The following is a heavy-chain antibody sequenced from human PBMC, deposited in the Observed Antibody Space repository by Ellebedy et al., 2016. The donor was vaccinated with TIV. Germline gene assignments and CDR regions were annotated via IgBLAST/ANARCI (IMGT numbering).Heavy chain of an antibody. J-gene: IGHJ1*01. CDR3: ARDPYWDSSGYYYSYFQH. Sequence: GESLKISCVASGFIFSSYYMTWVRQAPGKGLEWISYISGSGGMMDHADSVKGRFTISRDNAKNSLYLQLSSLRAEDTAVYYCARDPYWDSSGYYYSYFQHWGQGTLVTVSS. CDR1: GFIFSSYY. CDR2: ISGSGGMM. V-gene: IGHV3-48*03. D-gene: IGHD3-22*01.